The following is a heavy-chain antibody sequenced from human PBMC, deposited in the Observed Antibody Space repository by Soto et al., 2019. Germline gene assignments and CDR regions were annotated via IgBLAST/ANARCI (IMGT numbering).Heavy chain of an antibody. CDR3: ARSIAVAGLDY. D-gene: IGHD6-19*01. V-gene: IGHV3-30-3*01. CDR2: ISNDGSKR. CDR1: GFSFSTYA. J-gene: IGHJ4*02. Sequence: GGSLRLSCATSGFSFSTYAIHWVRQAPGKGLDWVAVISNDGSKRYYAQSVKGRFTISRDNSNNTVDLQMNSLRAEDTALYYCARSIAVAGLDYWGPGTLVTVSS.